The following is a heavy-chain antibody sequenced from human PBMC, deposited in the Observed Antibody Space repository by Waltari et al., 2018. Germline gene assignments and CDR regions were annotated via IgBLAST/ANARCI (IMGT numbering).Heavy chain of an antibody. J-gene: IGHJ4*02. D-gene: IGHD3-3*01. CDR3: ARGTFITIFGQEW. CDR2: IYTSGST. Sequence: QVQLQESGPGLVKPSQTLSLTCTVSGGSISSGSYYWSWIRQPAGKGLEWIGRIYTSGSTNYSPSLKSRVTISVDTSKNQFSLKLSSVTATDTAVYYCARGTFITIFGQEWWGQGTLVTVSS. V-gene: IGHV4-61*02. CDR1: GGSISSGSYY.